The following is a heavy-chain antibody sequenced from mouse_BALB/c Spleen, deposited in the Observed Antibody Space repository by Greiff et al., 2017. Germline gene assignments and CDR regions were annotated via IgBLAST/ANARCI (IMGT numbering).Heavy chain of an antibody. D-gene: IGHD2-4*01. CDR3: ARVRSTMITYYYAMDY. V-gene: IGHV2-9*02. CDR2: IWAGGST. Sequence: QVQLKESGPGLVAPSQSLSITCTVSGFSLTSYGVHWVRQPPGKGLEWLGVIWAGGSTNYNSALMSRLSISKDNSKSQVFLKMNSLQTDDTAMYYCARVRSTMITYYYAMDYWGQGTSVTVSS. J-gene: IGHJ4*01. CDR1: GFSLTSYG.